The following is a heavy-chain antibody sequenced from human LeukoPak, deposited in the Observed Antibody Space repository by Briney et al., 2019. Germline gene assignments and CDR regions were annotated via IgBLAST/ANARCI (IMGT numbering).Heavy chain of an antibody. J-gene: IGHJ4*02. CDR1: GFTFDDYG. D-gene: IGHD3-22*01. V-gene: IGHV3-20*04. CDR2: INWNGGST. CDR3: ARVYYDSTYDY. Sequence: GGSLRLSCAASGFTFDDYGMSWVRQAAGKGLKWVSGINWNGGSTGYADSVKGRFTISRDNAKNSLYLQMNSLRAEDTALYYCARVYYDSTYDYWGQGTLVTVSS.